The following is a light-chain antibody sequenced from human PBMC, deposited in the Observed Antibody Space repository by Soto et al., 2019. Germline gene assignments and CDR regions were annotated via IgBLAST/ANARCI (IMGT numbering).Light chain of an antibody. J-gene: IGKJ1*01. CDR3: QQSYNNPPEM. CDR1: QRISNY. V-gene: IGKV1-39*01. Sequence: DIRMTQSPSSLSASVGDRVTITCRASQRISNYVNWFQQKPGRAPKLLIYTASTLQSGVPSRFSGSGSGTDFTLTISSLQPEDFATYYCQQSYNNPPEMFGQGTKVESK. CDR2: TAS.